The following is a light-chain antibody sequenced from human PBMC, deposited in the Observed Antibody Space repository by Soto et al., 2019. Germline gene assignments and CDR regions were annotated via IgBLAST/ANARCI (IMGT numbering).Light chain of an antibody. J-gene: IGKJ1*01. CDR2: GAS. CDR3: QQYGSSPPWT. CDR1: QSVSSSY. Sequence: EIVSTQSPGTLSLSPGERATLSCRASQSVSSSYLAWYQQKPGQAPRLLIYGASSRATGIPDRFSGSGSGTDFTLTSSRLEPEDFAVYYCQQYGSSPPWTFGQGTKVEIK. V-gene: IGKV3-20*01.